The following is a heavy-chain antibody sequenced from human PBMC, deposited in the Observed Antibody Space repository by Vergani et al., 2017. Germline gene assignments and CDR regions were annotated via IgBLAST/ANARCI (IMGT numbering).Heavy chain of an antibody. CDR3: ARDHSGTKTNWFDP. V-gene: IGHV4-59*01. D-gene: IGHD3-10*01. J-gene: IGHJ5*02. CDR2: IYYSGST. CDR1: GGSISSYY. Sequence: QLQLQESGPGLVKPSETLSLTCTVSGGSISSYYWSWIRQPPGKGLEWIGYIYYSGSTNYNPSLKSRVTISVDTSKNQFSLKLSSVTAADTAVYYCARDHSGTKTNWFDPWGQGTLVTVSS.